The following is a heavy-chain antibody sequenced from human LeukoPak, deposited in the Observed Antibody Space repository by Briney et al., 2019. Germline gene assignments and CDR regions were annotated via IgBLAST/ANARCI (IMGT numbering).Heavy chain of an antibody. J-gene: IGHJ4*02. D-gene: IGHD4-17*01. CDR2: INHSGST. CDR1: GGSFSGYY. Sequence: SETLSLTCAVYGGSFSGYYWSWIRQPPGKGLEWIGEINHSGSTNYNPSLKSRVTISVDTSKNQFSLKLSSVTAADTAVYYCARALYGDYHFDYWGQGTLATVSS. CDR3: ARALYGDYHFDY. V-gene: IGHV4-34*01.